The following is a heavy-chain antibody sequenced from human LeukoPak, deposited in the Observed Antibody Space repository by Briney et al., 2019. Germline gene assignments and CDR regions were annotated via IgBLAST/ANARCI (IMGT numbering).Heavy chain of an antibody. CDR2: IYTSGST. V-gene: IGHV4-4*07. CDR3: ARDRGWELLRGYFDS. Sequence: SETLSLTCTVSGGSISIYYWSWIRQPAGKGLEWIGRIYTSGSTNYNPSLKSRVTMSVDASKNQFSLKLSSVTAADTAVYYCARDRGWELLRGYFDSWGQGTRVTVSS. CDR1: GGSISIYY. J-gene: IGHJ4*02. D-gene: IGHD1-26*01.